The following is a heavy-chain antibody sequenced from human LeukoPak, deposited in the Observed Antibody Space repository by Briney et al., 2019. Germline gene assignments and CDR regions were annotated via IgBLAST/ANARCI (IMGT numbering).Heavy chain of an antibody. CDR1: GYSFTGYY. Sequence: GASVKVSCKASGYSFTGYYMHWVRQAPGQGLEWMGCINPNSGGTDYAQKFQGRVTMTRYTSISTAYMELSRLTSDDTAVYYCAGLSGYDPYYFDYWGQGTLVAVSS. V-gene: IGHV1-2*02. D-gene: IGHD5-12*01. J-gene: IGHJ4*02. CDR2: INPNSGGT. CDR3: AGLSGYDPYYFDY.